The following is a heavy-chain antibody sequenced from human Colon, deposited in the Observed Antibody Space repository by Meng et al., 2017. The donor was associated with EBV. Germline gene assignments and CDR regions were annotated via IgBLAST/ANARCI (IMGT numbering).Heavy chain of an antibody. CDR1: GGPSSNFY. D-gene: IGHD2-15*01. Sequence: QVHRQQWGAGLLKPSETLSLTCAVYGGPSSNFYWSWIRQPPGKGLEWIGEMNQSGSTNYNPSLKSRVTISVDASKNQFSLKLSSVTAADTAVYYCARAWGYCSSGSCRTGWGQGTLVTVSS. CDR2: MNQSGST. J-gene: IGHJ4*02. CDR3: ARAWGYCSSGSCRTG. V-gene: IGHV4-34*01.